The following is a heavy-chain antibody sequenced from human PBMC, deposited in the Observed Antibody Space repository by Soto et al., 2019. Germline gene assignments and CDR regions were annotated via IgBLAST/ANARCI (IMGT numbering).Heavy chain of an antibody. CDR1: GYTFTSYD. D-gene: IGHD4-17*01. CDR3: ASTVTDFAY. V-gene: IGHV1-8*01. J-gene: IGHJ4*02. Sequence: QVQLVQSGAEVKEPGASVKVSCKASGYTFTSYDVNWVRQATGQGLEWMGWMNPNSGNTGYAQRFQGRVTMTRDTSLSTAYMELSSLKSEDTAVYYCASTVTDFAYWGQGTLVTVAS. CDR2: MNPNSGNT.